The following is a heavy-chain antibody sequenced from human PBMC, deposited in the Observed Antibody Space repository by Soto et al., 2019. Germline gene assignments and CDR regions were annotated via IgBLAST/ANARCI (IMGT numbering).Heavy chain of an antibody. CDR3: ATVATHSYNWVDP. Sequence: EVHLVESGGGLVQPGGSLRLSCAASGFTFSTYWMHWVRQAPGKGLVWVSRINAAGTTTTYADSVKGRFTISRDNAKNTLYLQMTSLRAEDTAVYFCATVATHSYNWVDPWGQGTLVTISS. D-gene: IGHD3-3*02. V-gene: IGHV3-74*01. CDR1: GFTFSTYW. CDR2: INAAGTTT. J-gene: IGHJ5*02.